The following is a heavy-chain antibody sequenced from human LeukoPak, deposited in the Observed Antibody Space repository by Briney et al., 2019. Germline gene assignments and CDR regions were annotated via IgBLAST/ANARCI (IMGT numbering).Heavy chain of an antibody. V-gene: IGHV3-23*01. CDR2: IDGRGSPT. D-gene: IGHD3-3*01. CDR1: GFTFSSYS. Sequence: QPGGSLRLSCAASGFTFSSYSMTWVRQAPGKGLEWVSSIDGRGSPTYYADSVKGRFTISRDNSKNTLYLLLNSLRAEDTAVYYCARFHDFWRWGQGTLVTVSS. CDR3: ARFHDFWR. J-gene: IGHJ4*02.